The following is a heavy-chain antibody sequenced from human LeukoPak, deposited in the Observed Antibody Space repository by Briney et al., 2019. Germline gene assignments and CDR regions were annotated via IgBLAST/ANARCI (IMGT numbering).Heavy chain of an antibody. D-gene: IGHD6-13*01. CDR3: ARDSKFSSSWYWVFDY. V-gene: IGHV4-59*01. Sequence: SETLSLTCTVSGGSISSYYWSWIRQPPGKGLGWIGYIYYSGSANYNPSLKSRVTISVDTSKNQFSLKLSSVTAADTAVYYCARDSKFSSSWYWVFDYWGQGTLVTVSS. CDR1: GGSISSYY. CDR2: IYYSGSA. J-gene: IGHJ4*02.